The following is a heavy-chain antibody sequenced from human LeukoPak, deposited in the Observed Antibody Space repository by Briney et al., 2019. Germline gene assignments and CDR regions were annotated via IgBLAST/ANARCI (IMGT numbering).Heavy chain of an antibody. D-gene: IGHD1-26*01. CDR1: EFSVGSNY. CDR3: ATDWGIVGTSSPYFDF. Sequence: GGSLRLSCAASEFSVGSNYMTWVRQAPGKGVEWVSLIYSGGSTYYADSVKGRFTISRDNSKNTLYLQMNSQRAEDTAVYYCATDWGIVGTSSPYFDFWGQGTLVTVSS. V-gene: IGHV3-66*01. CDR2: IYSGGST. J-gene: IGHJ4*02.